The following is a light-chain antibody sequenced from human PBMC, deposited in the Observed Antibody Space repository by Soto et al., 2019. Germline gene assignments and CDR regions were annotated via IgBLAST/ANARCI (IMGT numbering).Light chain of an antibody. CDR2: DAS. CDR3: QQCSFSPRT. V-gene: IGKV3-20*01. CDR1: QGVSRK. J-gene: IGKJ1*01. Sequence: DIVMTQSPATLSVAPGERVTFSCRASQGVSRKLAWYQHKPGQAPRLLIYDASIRADGIPDRFSGSGSETDFTLTIGRLEPEDSAVYYCQQCSFSPRTFGQGTKVDIK.